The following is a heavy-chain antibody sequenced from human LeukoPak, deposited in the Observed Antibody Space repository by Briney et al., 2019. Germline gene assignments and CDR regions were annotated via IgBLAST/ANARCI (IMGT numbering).Heavy chain of an antibody. Sequence: GASVKVSCKVSGHPLSELSIHWMRQVPGKALEWVGGFDPENVEIVYAQKFQGRGTMTEDTSTDAAYLELSSLRPDDTAVYYCARVRCSSTSCNNKLDYWGQGTLVTVSS. J-gene: IGHJ4*02. D-gene: IGHD2-2*01. CDR2: FDPENVEI. CDR3: ARVRCSSTSCNNKLDY. V-gene: IGHV1-24*01. CDR1: GHPLSELS.